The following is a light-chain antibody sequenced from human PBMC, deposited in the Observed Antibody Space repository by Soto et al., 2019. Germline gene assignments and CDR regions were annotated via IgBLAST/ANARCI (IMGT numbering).Light chain of an antibody. V-gene: IGKV3-20*01. Sequence: EMVLTQLPGTLSLSPGEKPTSSCRAGQSFSSSYLAWYQQKPAQAPSLLIYGASSRATGIPDRFSGSGSGTDFTLTISRLEPEDFAVYYCQQYGRTFGQGTKVEIK. J-gene: IGKJ1*01. CDR3: QQYGRT. CDR2: GAS. CDR1: QSFSSSY.